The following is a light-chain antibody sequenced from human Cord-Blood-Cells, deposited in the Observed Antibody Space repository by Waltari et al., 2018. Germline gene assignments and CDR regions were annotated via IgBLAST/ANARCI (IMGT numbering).Light chain of an antibody. V-gene: IGKV1D-13*01. J-gene: IGKJ4*01. Sequence: AIQLTQSPSSLSASVGDSVTITCRASQGISSALAWYQQKPGKAPKLLIYDASSLESGVPSRFSGSGSGTDFTLTISSLQPEDFATYYCQQFNNYPQVTFGGGTKVEIK. CDR3: QQFNNYPQVT. CDR1: QGISSA. CDR2: DAS.